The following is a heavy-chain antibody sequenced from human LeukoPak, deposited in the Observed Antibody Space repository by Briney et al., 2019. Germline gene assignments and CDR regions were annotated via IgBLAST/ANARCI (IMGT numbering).Heavy chain of an antibody. Sequence: PGGSLILSCAASGFTLSSYSMNWVRQAPGKGLEWVSSITSSSIYIYYADSVKGRFTISRDNARNSLYLQMNSLTAEDTAVYYCARDLFGGNWNTEGFDYWGQGTLVTVSS. D-gene: IGHD1/OR15-1a*01. CDR1: GFTLSSYS. CDR3: ARDLFGGNWNTEGFDY. J-gene: IGHJ4*02. CDR2: ITSSSIYI. V-gene: IGHV3-21*01.